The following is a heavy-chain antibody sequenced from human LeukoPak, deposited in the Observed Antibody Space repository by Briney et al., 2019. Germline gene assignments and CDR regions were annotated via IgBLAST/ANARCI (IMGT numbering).Heavy chain of an antibody. CDR3: ARLRGYSYGGIDY. D-gene: IGHD5-18*01. J-gene: IGHJ4*02. Sequence: SPSETLSLTCTVSGGSISSSSYYWGWIRQPPGKGLEWIGSIYYSGSTYYNPSLKSRVTISVDTSKNQFSLKLSSVTAADTAVYYCARLRGYSYGGIDYWGQGTLVTVSS. CDR1: GGSISSSSYY. CDR2: IYYSGST. V-gene: IGHV4-39*01.